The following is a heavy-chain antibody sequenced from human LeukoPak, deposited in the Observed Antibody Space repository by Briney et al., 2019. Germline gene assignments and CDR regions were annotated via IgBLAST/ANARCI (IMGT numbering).Heavy chain of an antibody. Sequence: GGSLRLSCAASGFTFDIYGINWVRQAPGKGLEWVSGITPSGDMSYYADAVKGRFTISRDNSKNTVSLQMNSLRAEDTAVYYCARDPYSGGYSSHYYYYMDVWGKGTTVTVSS. CDR2: ITPSGDMS. CDR1: GFTFDIYG. J-gene: IGHJ6*03. V-gene: IGHV3-23*01. D-gene: IGHD1-26*01. CDR3: ARDPYSGGYSSHYYYYMDV.